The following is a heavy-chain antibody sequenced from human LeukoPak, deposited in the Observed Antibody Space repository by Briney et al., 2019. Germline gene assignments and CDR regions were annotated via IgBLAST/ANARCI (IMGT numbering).Heavy chain of an antibody. CDR3: VRGGSAAGAVFHY. CDR2: IHTSGTT. V-gene: IGHV4-4*07. J-gene: IGHJ4*02. D-gene: IGHD6-13*01. Sequence: SETLSLTCTVSGGSISGYYWSWIRQPAAKELEWIGRIHTSGTTNYNPSLKRRVTMSVDTSKSQFSLKLTSVTAADTAVYYCVRGGSAAGAVFHYWGQGTLVTVSS. CDR1: GGSISGYY.